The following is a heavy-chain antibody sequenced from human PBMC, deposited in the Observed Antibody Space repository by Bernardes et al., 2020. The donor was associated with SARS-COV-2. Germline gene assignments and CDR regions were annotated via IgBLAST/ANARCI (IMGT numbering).Heavy chain of an antibody. CDR2: ISTNGLTI. Sequence: GGSLRLSCVASGFSFSDYFMSWIRVAPGKGPEGISYISTNGLTIYYADSVKGRFTIYKDNAKNSLYLQMNSLRAEDTAVYYCVRTVVTIVTPQYFDYWGQGMMVTVSS. V-gene: IGHV3-11*01. J-gene: IGHJ4*02. D-gene: IGHD3-22*01. CDR3: VRTVVTIVTPQYFDY. CDR1: GFSFSDYF.